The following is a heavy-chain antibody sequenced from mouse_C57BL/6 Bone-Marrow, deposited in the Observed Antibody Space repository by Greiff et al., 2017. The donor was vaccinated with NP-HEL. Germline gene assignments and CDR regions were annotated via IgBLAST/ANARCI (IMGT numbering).Heavy chain of an antibody. V-gene: IGHV12-3*01. J-gene: IGHJ3*01. D-gene: IGHD2-2*01. CDR3: AGDRGVTPFAY. Sequence: VQLQESGPGLVKPSQSLFLTCSITGFPITSGYYWIWIRQSPGKPLEWMGYITHSGETFYNPSLQSPISITRETSKNQFFLQLNSVTTEDTAMYYCAGDRGVTPFAYWGQGTLVTVSA. CDR1: GFPITSGYY. CDR2: ITHSGET.